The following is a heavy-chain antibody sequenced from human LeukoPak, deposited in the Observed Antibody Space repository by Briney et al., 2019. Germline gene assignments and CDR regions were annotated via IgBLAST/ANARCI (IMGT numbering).Heavy chain of an antibody. Sequence: SETLSLTCTVPGGSISSSSYYWGWIRQPPGKGLEWIGSIYYSGSTYYNPSLKSRVTISVDTSKNQFSLKLSSVTAADTAVYYCARLSSSSWSYWFDPWGQGTLVTVSS. V-gene: IGHV4-39*01. CDR2: IYYSGST. CDR3: ARLSSSSWSYWFDP. J-gene: IGHJ5*02. D-gene: IGHD6-6*01. CDR1: GGSISSSSYY.